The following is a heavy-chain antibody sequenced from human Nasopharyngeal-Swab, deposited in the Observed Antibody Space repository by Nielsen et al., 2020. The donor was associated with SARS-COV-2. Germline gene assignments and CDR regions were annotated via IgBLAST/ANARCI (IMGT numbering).Heavy chain of an antibody. CDR1: GFSFSDYY. CDR3: AKDMSPNTYYYYMDV. D-gene: IGHD3-10*02. J-gene: IGHJ6*03. CDR2: ISTTGTTM. Sequence: GGSLRLSCAASGFSFSDYYISWIRQAPGKGLEWVSYISTTGTTMYYADSVKGRFIISRDNAKNSLFLQMNSLRAEDTAVYYCAKDMSPNTYYYYMDVWGKGTTVTVSS. V-gene: IGHV3-11*01.